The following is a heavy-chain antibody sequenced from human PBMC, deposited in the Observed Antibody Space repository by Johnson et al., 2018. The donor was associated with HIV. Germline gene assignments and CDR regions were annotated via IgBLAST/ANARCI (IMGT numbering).Heavy chain of an antibody. CDR1: GFTFSSYA. Sequence: QVQLVESGGGLIQPGGSLRLSCAASGFTFSSYAMHWVRQAPGKGLEWVAVISYDGSNKYYADSVKGRFTISRDNSKNTLYLQMNSLRTVDTAVYYCARGYTWNDVSIWGQGTMVTVSS. CDR3: ARGYTWNDVSI. J-gene: IGHJ3*02. D-gene: IGHD1-1*01. CDR2: ISYDGSNK. V-gene: IGHV3-30-3*01.